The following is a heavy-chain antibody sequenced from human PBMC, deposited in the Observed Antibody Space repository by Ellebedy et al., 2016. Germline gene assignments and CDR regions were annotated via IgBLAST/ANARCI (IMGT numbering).Heavy chain of an antibody. V-gene: IGHV1-69*13. J-gene: IGHJ4*02. CDR3: ARDHAPDYGDHGY. Sequence: ASVKVSCKASGGTFSSYAISWVRQAPGQGLEWMGGIIPIFGTANYAQKFQGRVTITADESTSTAYMELSSLRSEDTAVYYRARDHAPDYGDHGYWGQGTLVTVSS. CDR2: IIPIFGTA. D-gene: IGHD4-17*01. CDR1: GGTFSSYA.